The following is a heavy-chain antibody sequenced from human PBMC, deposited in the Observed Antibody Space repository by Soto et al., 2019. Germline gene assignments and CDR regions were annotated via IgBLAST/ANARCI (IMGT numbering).Heavy chain of an antibody. CDR1: GGSFSGYY. J-gene: IGHJ4*02. CDR3: ARGDWKGAY. CDR2: INYSGST. V-gene: IGHV4-34*01. D-gene: IGHD1-1*01. Sequence: SETLSLTCAVYGGSFSGYYWSWIRQPPGKGLEWIGEINYSGSTNYNPSLKSRVTISVDTSKNQFSLKLSSMTAADTAVYYCARGDWKGAYWGRGTLVTVS.